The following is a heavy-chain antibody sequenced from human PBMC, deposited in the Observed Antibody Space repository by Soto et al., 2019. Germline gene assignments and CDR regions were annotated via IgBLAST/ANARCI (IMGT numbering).Heavy chain of an antibody. CDR1: GDSIRSLGYS. CDR3: ARGNGSRVLDH. CDR2: VYPSGAT. J-gene: IGHJ4*02. D-gene: IGHD6-13*01. Sequence: QLQLQESGSGLVKPSQTLSLTCSVSGDSIRSLGYSWDWIGQSPGRGLEWIGYVYPSGATYYNPSFRGRLTLSVDKSKNQFSLKLTSVSAADTTVYYCARGNGSRVLDHWGQGTLVTVSS. V-gene: IGHV4-30-2*06.